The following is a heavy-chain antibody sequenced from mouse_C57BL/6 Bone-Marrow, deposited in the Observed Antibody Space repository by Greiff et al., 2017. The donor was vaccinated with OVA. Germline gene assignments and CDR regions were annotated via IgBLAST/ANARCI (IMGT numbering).Heavy chain of an antibody. D-gene: IGHD2-1*01. J-gene: IGHJ2*01. CDR1: GFTFSSYT. V-gene: IGHV5-9*01. Sequence: EVQLVESGGGLVKPGGSLKLSCAASGFTFSSYTMSWVRQTPEKRLEWVATISGGGGNTYYPDSVKGRFTISRDNAKNTLYLQMSSLRSEDTALYYCARRGIYSGFDYWGQGTTLTVSS. CDR3: ARRGIYSGFDY. CDR2: ISGGGGNT.